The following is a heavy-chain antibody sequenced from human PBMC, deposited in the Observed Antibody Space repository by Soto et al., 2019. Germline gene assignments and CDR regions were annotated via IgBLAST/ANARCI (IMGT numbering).Heavy chain of an antibody. CDR1: GFTFSNAW. V-gene: IGHV3-15*01. Sequence: ESGGGLVKPGGSLRLSCAASGFTFSNAWMSWVRQAPGKGLEWVGRIKSKTDGGTTDYAAPVKGRFTISRDDSKNTLYLQMNSLKTEDTAVYYCTSLEYSSSWYYFDYWGQGTLVTVSS. CDR3: TSLEYSSSWYYFDY. J-gene: IGHJ4*02. CDR2: IKSKTDGGTT. D-gene: IGHD6-13*01.